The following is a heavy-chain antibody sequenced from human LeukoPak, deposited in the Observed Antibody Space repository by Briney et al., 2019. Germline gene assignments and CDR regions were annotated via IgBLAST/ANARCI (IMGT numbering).Heavy chain of an antibody. CDR1: GYSFTSYW. V-gene: IGHV5-51*01. CDR2: IYPGDSDT. CDR3: AIPYYYVSSGYFPFDY. D-gene: IGHD3-22*01. Sequence: GESLKISCKGSGYSFTSYWIGWVRQMPGKGLEWMGIIYPGDSDTRYSPSFQGQVTISADKSISTAYLQWSSLKASDTAMYYCAIPYYYVSSGYFPFDYWGQGTLVTVSS. J-gene: IGHJ4*02.